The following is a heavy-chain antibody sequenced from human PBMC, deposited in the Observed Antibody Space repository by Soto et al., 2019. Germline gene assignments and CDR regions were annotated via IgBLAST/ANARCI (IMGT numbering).Heavy chain of an antibody. CDR1: GFTFSSYW. Sequence: GGSLRLSCAASGFTFSSYWMSWVRQAPGKGLEWVANIKQDGSEKYYVDSVKGRFTISRDNAKNSLYLQMNSLRAEDTAVYYCARAFRRETPDAFDIWGQGTMVTVSS. CDR3: ARAFRRETPDAFDI. J-gene: IGHJ3*02. V-gene: IGHV3-7*04. CDR2: IKQDGSEK.